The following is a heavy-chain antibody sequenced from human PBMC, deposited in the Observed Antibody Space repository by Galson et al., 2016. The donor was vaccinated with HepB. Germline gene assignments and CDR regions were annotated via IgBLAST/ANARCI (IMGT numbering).Heavy chain of an antibody. J-gene: IGHJ3*02. CDR1: GFTFDDYA. Sequence: SLRLSCAASGFTFDDYAMHWVRQAPGQGLEWVSCLTWNNGSVDYADSVKGRFTISSDNAENSLYLHINSLRPEDTALYFCARGVSRCGGGSCYYGAFDIWGQGTMVTVSS. D-gene: IGHD2-15*01. CDR2: LTWNNGSV. CDR3: ARGVSRCGGGSCYYGAFDI. V-gene: IGHV3-9*01.